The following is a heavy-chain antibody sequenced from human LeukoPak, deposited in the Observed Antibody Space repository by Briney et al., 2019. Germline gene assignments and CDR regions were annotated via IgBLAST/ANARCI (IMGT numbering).Heavy chain of an antibody. V-gene: IGHV1-69*05. D-gene: IGHD6-19*01. CDR2: IIPIFGTA. Sequence: GASVKVSCKASGGTFSSYAISWVRQAPGQGLEWMGRIIPIFGTANYAQKFQGRVTTTTDESTSTAYMELGSLRSEDTAVYYCARERAVAGTEHFDYWGQGTLVTVSS. CDR1: GGTFSSYA. CDR3: ARERAVAGTEHFDY. J-gene: IGHJ4*02.